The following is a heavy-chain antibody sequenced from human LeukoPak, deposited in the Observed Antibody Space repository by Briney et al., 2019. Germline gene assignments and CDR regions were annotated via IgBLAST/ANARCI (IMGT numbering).Heavy chain of an antibody. CDR2: ISYDGSNK. D-gene: IGHD3-22*01. J-gene: IGHJ4*02. CDR3: AREGLTYYYDSSGYHDY. CDR1: GFTFSSYA. Sequence: GGSLRLSCAASGFTFSSYAMHWVRQAPGKGLEWVAVISYDGSNKYYADSVKGRFTISRDNSKNTLYLQMNSLRAEDTAVYYCAREGLTYYYDSSGYHDYWGQGTLVTVS. V-gene: IGHV3-30-3*01.